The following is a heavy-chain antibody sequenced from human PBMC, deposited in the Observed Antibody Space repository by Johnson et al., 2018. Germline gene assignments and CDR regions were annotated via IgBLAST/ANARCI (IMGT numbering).Heavy chain of an antibody. CDR2: IYPGDSGS. V-gene: IGHV5-51*03. CDR1: GYSFTSYW. Sequence: VQLVESGAEVKKPGESLKISCKGSGYSFTSYWIGWVRQMPGKGLAWMGMIYPGDSGSRYSPSFQGQATIPADKSLSTAYLLCSSLTDSDTAMYYCATLNYYYASGKGGAFDVWGQGTMVTVSS. D-gene: IGHD3-10*01. J-gene: IGHJ3*01. CDR3: ATLNYYYASGKGGAFDV.